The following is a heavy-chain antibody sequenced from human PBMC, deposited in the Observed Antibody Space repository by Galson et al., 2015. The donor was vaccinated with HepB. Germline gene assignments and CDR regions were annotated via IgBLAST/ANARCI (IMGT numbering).Heavy chain of an antibody. J-gene: IGHJ6*02. CDR1: GYTFTNYY. Sequence: SVKVSCKASGYTFTNYYMHWVRQAPGQGLEWMGIINPSISSTTYAQKLQGRVTMTRDTSTSTVYMELSSLRSEDTAVYYCATESCSSTSCLRAHDYYYYGMDVWGQGTTITVSS. CDR2: INPSISST. D-gene: IGHD2-2*01. CDR3: ATESCSSTSCLRAHDYYYYGMDV. V-gene: IGHV1-46*04.